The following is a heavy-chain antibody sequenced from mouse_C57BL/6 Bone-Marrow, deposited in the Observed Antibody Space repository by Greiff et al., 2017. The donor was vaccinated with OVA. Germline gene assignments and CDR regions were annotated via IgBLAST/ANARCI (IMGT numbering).Heavy chain of an antibody. V-gene: IGHV5-4*01. CDR1: GFTFSSYA. CDR3: ARDPKIYYDYDGEFYY. D-gene: IGHD2-4*01. J-gene: IGHJ2*01. Sequence: EVQLVESGGGLVKPGGSLKLSCAASGFTFSSYAMSWVRQTPEKRLEWVATISDGGSYTYYPDNVKGRFTISRDNAKNNLYLQMSHLKSEDTAMYYCARDPKIYYDYDGEFYYWGQGTTLTVSS. CDR2: ISDGGSYT.